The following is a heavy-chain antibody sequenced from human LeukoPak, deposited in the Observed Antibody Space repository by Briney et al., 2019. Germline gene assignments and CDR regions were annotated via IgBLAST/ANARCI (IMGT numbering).Heavy chain of an antibody. J-gene: IGHJ4*02. V-gene: IGHV1-2*02. Sequence: ASVKVSCKASGYTFTGYYMHWVRQAPGQGPSWMGWINPNSGGTNYAQRFQGRVTMTRDTSTSTAYMELSRLRSDDTAVYYCTRVGVVSATSFDYWGQGTLVTVSS. CDR1: GYTFTGYY. D-gene: IGHD2-15*01. CDR2: INPNSGGT. CDR3: TRVGVVSATSFDY.